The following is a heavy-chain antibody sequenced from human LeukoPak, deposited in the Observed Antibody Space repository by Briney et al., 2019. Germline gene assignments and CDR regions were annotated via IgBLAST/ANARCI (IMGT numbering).Heavy chain of an antibody. CDR3: ARERGAFGVWGY. Sequence: PGGSLRLSCAASGFTLSSYAMSWVRQAPGKGLEWVSAISGSGGSTYYADSVKGRFTISRDNSKNTLYLQMNSLRAEDTAVYYCARERGAFGVWGYWGQGTLVTVSS. CDR1: GFTLSSYA. J-gene: IGHJ4*02. CDR2: ISGSGGST. D-gene: IGHD3-16*01. V-gene: IGHV3-23*01.